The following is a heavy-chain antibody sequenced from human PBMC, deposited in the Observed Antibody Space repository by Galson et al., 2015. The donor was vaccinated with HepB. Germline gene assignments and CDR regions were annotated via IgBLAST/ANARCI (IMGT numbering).Heavy chain of an antibody. V-gene: IGHV1-69*06. Sequence: SVKVSCKASGGTFSSYAISWVRQAPGQGLEWMGGIIPIFGTANYAQKFQGRVTITADKSTSTAYMELSSLRSEDTAVYYCARSLGYCSSTSCNASYGMDVWGQGTTVTVSS. CDR2: IIPIFGTA. D-gene: IGHD2-2*01. CDR3: ARSLGYCSSTSCNASYGMDV. CDR1: GGTFSSYA. J-gene: IGHJ6*02.